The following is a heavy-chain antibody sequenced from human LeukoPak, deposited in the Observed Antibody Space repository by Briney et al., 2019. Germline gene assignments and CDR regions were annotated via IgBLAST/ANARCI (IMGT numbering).Heavy chain of an antibody. J-gene: IGHJ4*02. CDR2: ISGDGVST. V-gene: IGHV3-43*02. Sequence: GGSLRLSCVASGVPISVFAMHWGRQAPGKGLEWVSLISGDGVSTFYTDSVRGRFSISRDNTKNSLYLEMNSLRTEDTAMYYCAKESGKFDYWGQGTLVAVSS. CDR3: AKESGKFDY. CDR1: GVPISVFA.